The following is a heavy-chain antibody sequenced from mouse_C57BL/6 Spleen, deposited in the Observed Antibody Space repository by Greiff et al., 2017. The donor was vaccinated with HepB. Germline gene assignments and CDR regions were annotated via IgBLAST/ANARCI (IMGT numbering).Heavy chain of an antibody. CDR3: ARGSSYLYWYFDV. CDR1: GYTFTSYW. V-gene: IGHV1-53*01. Sequence: QVQLQQPGTELVKPGASVKLSCKASGYTFTSYWMHWVKQRPGQGLEWIGNINPSNGGTNYNEKFKSKAALTVDKSSSTAYMQLSSLTSEDSAVYYCARGSSYLYWYFDVWGTGTTVTVSS. J-gene: IGHJ1*03. CDR2: INPSNGGT. D-gene: IGHD1-1*01.